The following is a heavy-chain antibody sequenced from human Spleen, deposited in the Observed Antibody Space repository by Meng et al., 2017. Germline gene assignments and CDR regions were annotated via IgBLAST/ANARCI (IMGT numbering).Heavy chain of an antibody. CDR2: LYYTGTT. CDR3: VRAGLAGTGTPSDA. J-gene: IGHJ5*02. D-gene: IGHD3-10*01. Sequence: QLQLQESGPGLVKPSETLSLTCTVSGGSIITTTYHWAWIRQPPGKGLEWIGSLYYTGTTYYSPSLRSRVTISVDTSENQFSLKLSSVTAADTAVYYCVRAGLAGTGTPSDAWGQGTLVTVSS. V-gene: IGHV4-39*01. CDR1: GGSIITTTYH.